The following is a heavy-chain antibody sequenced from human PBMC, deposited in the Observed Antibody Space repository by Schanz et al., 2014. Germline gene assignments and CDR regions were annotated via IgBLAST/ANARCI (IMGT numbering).Heavy chain of an antibody. CDR2: VSRSTPDI. J-gene: IGHJ4*02. CDR1: GFTFSSYW. CDR3: ARGGPAYYFDD. Sequence: EVQLVASGGGLVQPGGSLKLSCAASGFTFSSYWMHWVRQVPGKGLEWVSYVSRSTPDIYYADSVKGRFTMSRDNAKNSVFLQMNSLRAEDTAVYYCARGGPAYYFDDWGQGTLVTVSS. V-gene: IGHV3-48*01.